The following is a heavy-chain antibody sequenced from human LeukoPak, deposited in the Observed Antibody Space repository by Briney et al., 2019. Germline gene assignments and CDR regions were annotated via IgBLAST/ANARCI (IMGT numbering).Heavy chain of an antibody. Sequence: GGSLRLSCAASGFTFSNAWMSWVRQAPGKGLEWVGRIKSKTDGGTTDYAAPVKGRFTISRDDSKNTLYLQMNSLKTEDTGIYYCARDRQLAAADYYFDYWGQGTLVTVSS. V-gene: IGHV3-15*01. J-gene: IGHJ4*02. CDR2: IKSKTDGGTT. CDR3: ARDRQLAAADYYFDY. CDR1: GFTFSNAW. D-gene: IGHD6-13*01.